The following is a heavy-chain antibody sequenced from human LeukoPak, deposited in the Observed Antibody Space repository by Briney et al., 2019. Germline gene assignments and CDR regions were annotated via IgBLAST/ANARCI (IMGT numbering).Heavy chain of an antibody. Sequence: SETLSLTCAVYGGSFSGYYWSWIRQPPGKGLEWIGEINHSGSTNYNPSLKSRVTISVDTSKNQFSLKLSSVTAADTAVYYCARGHLVRVPAAMNWFDPWGQGTLVTVSS. V-gene: IGHV4-34*01. D-gene: IGHD2-2*01. CDR1: GGSFSGYY. J-gene: IGHJ5*02. CDR3: ARGHLVRVPAAMNWFDP. CDR2: INHSGST.